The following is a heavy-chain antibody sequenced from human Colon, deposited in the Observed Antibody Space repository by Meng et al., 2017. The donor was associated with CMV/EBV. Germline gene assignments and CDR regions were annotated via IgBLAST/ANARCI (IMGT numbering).Heavy chain of an antibody. Sequence: GESLKISCAASGFTFSSCAMMWVRQAPGKGLEWLSYINSDSSVIFYSESVKGRLTVSRDNAKNSLNLQIYSLRADDSAVYYCARGSGGTDWFKDWGQGTLVTDSS. D-gene: IGHD3-9*01. CDR3: ARGSGGTDWFKD. V-gene: IGHV3-48*04. CDR1: GFTFSSCA. CDR2: INSDSSVI. J-gene: IGHJ4*02.